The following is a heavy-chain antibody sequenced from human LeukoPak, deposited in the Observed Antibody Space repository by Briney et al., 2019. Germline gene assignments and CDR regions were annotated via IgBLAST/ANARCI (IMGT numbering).Heavy chain of an antibody. J-gene: IGHJ4*02. CDR2: IYPGDSDT. V-gene: IGHV5-51*01. CDR1: GYSFTSYW. D-gene: IGHD3-10*01. Sequence: GESLKISCKGSGYSFTSYWIGWVRQMPGKGLEWMGIIYPGDSDTRYSPSFQGQVTISADKSISTAYLQWSSLKASDTAMYYCARGTMVRGVIITPFDYWGQGTLVTVSS. CDR3: ARGTMVRGVIITPFDY.